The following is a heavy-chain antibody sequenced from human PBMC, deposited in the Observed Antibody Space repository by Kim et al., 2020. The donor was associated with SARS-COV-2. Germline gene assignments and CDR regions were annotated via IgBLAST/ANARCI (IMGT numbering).Heavy chain of an antibody. V-gene: IGHV3-43*01. J-gene: IGHJ6*02. CDR3: AKAVAGTTYYYYGMDV. D-gene: IGHD6-19*01. Sequence: GGSLRLSCAASGFTFDDYTMHWVRQAPGKGLEWVSLISWDGGSTYYADSVKGRFTISRDNSKNSLYLQMNSLRTEDTALYYCAKAVAGTTYYYYGMDVWGQGTTVTVSS. CDR1: GFTFDDYT. CDR2: ISWDGGST.